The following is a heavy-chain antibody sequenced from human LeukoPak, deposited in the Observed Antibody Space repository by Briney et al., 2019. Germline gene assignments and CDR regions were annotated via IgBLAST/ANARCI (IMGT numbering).Heavy chain of an antibody. CDR3: ARHRITMIRGREGWFDP. Sequence: SETLSLTCTVSGGSISSSSYYWGWNRQPPGKGLEWIGSIYYSGSTYYNPSLKSRVTISVDTSKNHFSLKLSSVTAADTAVYYCARHRITMIRGREGWFDPWGRGTLVTVSS. D-gene: IGHD3-10*01. CDR1: GGSISSSSYY. J-gene: IGHJ5*02. V-gene: IGHV4-39*01. CDR2: IYYSGST.